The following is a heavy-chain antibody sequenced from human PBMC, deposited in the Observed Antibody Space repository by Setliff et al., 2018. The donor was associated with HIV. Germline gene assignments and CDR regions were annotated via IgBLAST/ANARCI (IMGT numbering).Heavy chain of an antibody. D-gene: IGHD1-7*01. CDR3: ASGITGTTGDY. CDR2: INHSGST. Sequence: TLSLTCAVYGGSFSGYYWSWIRQPPGKGLEWIGEINHSGSTNYNPSLKSRVTISVDTSKNQFSLKLSSVTAADTAVYYCASGITGTTGDYWGQGTLVTVSS. CDR1: GGSFSGYY. J-gene: IGHJ4*02. V-gene: IGHV4-34*01.